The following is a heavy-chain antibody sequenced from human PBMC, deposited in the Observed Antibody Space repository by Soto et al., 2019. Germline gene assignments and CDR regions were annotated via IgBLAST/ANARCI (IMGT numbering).Heavy chain of an antibody. Sequence: ASVKGACKRSGYSFSDYHIHWVRQAHRQGLEWLGRINPKSGGTSTAQKFQGWVTMTTDTSISTASMELTRLTSDDTAIYYCARGDSTDCSNGVCSFFYNHDMDVWGQGTTVTVS. D-gene: IGHD2-8*01. CDR3: ARGDSTDCSNGVCSFFYNHDMDV. V-gene: IGHV1-2*04. J-gene: IGHJ6*02. CDR1: GYSFSDYH. CDR2: INPKSGGT.